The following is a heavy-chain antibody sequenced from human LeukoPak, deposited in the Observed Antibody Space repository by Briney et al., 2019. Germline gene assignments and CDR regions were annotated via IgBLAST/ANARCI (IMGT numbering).Heavy chain of an antibody. D-gene: IGHD1-26*01. CDR3: ARDLRTAETRIVGATGLSHDY. Sequence: GGSLRLSCAASGFTFSSYSMNWVRQAPGKGLEWVSSISSSSSYIYYADSVKGRFTISRDNAKDSLYLQMNSLRAEDTAVYYCARDLRTAETRIVGATGLSHDYWGQGTLVTVSS. CDR2: ISSSSSYI. V-gene: IGHV3-21*01. CDR1: GFTFSSYS. J-gene: IGHJ4*02.